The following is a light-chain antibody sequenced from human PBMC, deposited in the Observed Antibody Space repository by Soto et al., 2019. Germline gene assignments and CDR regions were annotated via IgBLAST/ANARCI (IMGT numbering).Light chain of an antibody. CDR2: KAS. J-gene: IGKJ2*01. CDR3: QHYNNYPYT. Sequence: DIQMTQSPSTLSASVGDRVTITCRASQSISDWLAWYQQKPGQAPKLLIYKASRLESGVPSRFSGSGSGTEFTLTITSLHPDDFSTYNCQHYNNYPYTFGQGSTLEIK. V-gene: IGKV1-5*03. CDR1: QSISDW.